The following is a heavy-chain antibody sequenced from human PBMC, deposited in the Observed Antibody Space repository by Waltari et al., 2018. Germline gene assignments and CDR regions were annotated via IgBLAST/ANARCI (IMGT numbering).Heavy chain of an antibody. Sequence: QVQLRESGPGLVKPSQTLSLTCSVSGGSVSSGLHYWSWIRQSPGKGLEWIGDIYHCGTPFSDPSLRRRLTRSVDTSNSQSSLKLTSVTAADTAVYYCARVVKYYDSFGFPSDYMDVWGKGTTVIVSS. CDR2: IYHCGTP. D-gene: IGHD3-22*01. J-gene: IGHJ6*03. CDR1: GGSVSSGLHY. CDR3: ARVVKYYDSFGFPSDYMDV. V-gene: IGHV4-30-4*08.